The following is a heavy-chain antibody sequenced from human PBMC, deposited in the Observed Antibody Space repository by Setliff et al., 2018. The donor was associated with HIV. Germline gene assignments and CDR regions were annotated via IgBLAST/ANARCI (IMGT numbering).Heavy chain of an antibody. CDR3: VRWGLPYGIDA. J-gene: IGHJ4*02. CDR1: GFTFSTFW. CDR2: IKPDGSSK. V-gene: IGHV3-7*01. Sequence: HGGSLRLSCAASGFTFSTFWMGWVRQAPGKGREWVAHIKPDGSSKKYVDSVKGRFTISRDNAKDSLYLQMHSLRAEDTAVYYCVRWGLPYGIDAWGQGTLVTVSS. D-gene: IGHD3-16*01.